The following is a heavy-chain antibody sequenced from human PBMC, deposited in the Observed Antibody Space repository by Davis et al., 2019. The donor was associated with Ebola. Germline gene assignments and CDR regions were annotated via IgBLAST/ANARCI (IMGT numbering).Heavy chain of an antibody. CDR1: GYTFTGYY. CDR3: ARGAYTSESMDV. V-gene: IGHV1-2*05. J-gene: IGHJ6*02. CDR2: INPNNGGT. Sequence: AASVKVSCTASGYTFTGYYLNWVRQAPGQGLEWMGRINPNNGGTNYAQKFQGRVTMTSDTSISTAYMELSNLRSDNTVLYYCARGAYTSESMDVWGQGTKVTVSS. D-gene: IGHD3-10*01.